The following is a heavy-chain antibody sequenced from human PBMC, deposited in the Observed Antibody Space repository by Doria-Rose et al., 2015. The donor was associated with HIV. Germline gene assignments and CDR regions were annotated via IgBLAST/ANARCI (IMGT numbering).Heavy chain of an antibody. D-gene: IGHD6-13*01. J-gene: IGHJ4*02. CDR3: ARIKSSRWYHKYYFDF. CDR1: GVSLSSPGMG. CDR2: NFSDDER. Sequence: QVTLKESGPVLVKPTETLTLTCTVSGVSLSSPGMGVSWIRQPPGKALEWLANNFSDDERSYRTSLKSRLIIPRGTSKSQVVLTMTDMDPVDTATYYCARIKSSRWYHKYYFDFWGQGTLVIVSA. V-gene: IGHV2-26*01.